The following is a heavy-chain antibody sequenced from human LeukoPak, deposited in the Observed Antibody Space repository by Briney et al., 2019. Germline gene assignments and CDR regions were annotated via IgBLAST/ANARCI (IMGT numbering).Heavy chain of an antibody. D-gene: IGHD6-13*01. V-gene: IGHV4-4*07. CDR3: ARDALGSSSWFDWFDY. CDR2: IYTSGST. CDR1: GGSISSYY. Sequence: PSETLSLTCTVSGGSISSYYWSWIRQPAVKGLELIGRIYTSGSTNYNPSLKSRVTMSVDTSKNQFSLKLSSVTAADTAVYYCARDALGSSSWFDWFDYWGQGTLVTVPS. J-gene: IGHJ4*02.